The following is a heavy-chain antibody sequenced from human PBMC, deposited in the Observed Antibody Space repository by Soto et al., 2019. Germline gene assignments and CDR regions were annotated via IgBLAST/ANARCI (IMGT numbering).Heavy chain of an antibody. J-gene: IGHJ4*02. V-gene: IGHV3-7*01. CDR1: GFTFSRYW. CDR3: AREEWFFDY. CDR2: IKEEGSEK. Sequence: PGGSLRLSCAASGFTFSRYWMSWVRLAPGKGLEWVANIKEEGSEKYYVDSVKGRFTISRDNAKNSLYLQMNSLRAEDSAVYYCAREEWFFDYWGQGTLVTVSS. D-gene: IGHD3-3*01.